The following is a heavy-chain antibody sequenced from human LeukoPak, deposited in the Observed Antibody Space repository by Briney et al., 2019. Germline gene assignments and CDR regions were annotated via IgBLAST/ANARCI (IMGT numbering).Heavy chain of an antibody. V-gene: IGHV1-69*05. CDR3: ASGHGSGSYYYYYYMDV. D-gene: IGHD3-10*01. CDR1: GYTFTSYY. Sequence: ASVKVSCKASGYTFTSYYMHWVRQAPGQGLEWMGGIIPVFGTANCAQKFQGRVTITTDESTSTAYMELSSLRSEDTAVYYCASGHGSGSYYYYYYMDVWGKGTTVTVSS. J-gene: IGHJ6*03. CDR2: IIPVFGTA.